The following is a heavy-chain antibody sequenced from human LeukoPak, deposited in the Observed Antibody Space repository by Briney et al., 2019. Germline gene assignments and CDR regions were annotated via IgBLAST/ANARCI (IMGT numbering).Heavy chain of an antibody. D-gene: IGHD3-9*01. CDR2: ISGSGDST. CDR1: GFPFSGYW. Sequence: GGSLRLSCAASGFPFSGYWMDWVRQAPGKGLEWVSAISGSGDSTYYADSVKGRFTISRDNSKNTLYLQMNSLRAEDTAVYYCAKRYFGNYYFDSWGQGTLVTVSS. J-gene: IGHJ4*02. V-gene: IGHV3-23*01. CDR3: AKRYFGNYYFDS.